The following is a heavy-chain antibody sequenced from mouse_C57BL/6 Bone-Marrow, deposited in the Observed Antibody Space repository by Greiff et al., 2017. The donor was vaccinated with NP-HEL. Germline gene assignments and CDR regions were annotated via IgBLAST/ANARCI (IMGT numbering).Heavy chain of an antibody. CDR2: ISSGGSYT. D-gene: IGHD1-1*01. V-gene: IGHV5-6*01. CDR3: ARPGYYGPDY. J-gene: IGHJ2*01. CDR1: GFTFSSYG. Sequence: EVKVVEPGGDLVKPGGSLKLSCAASGFTFSSYGMPWVRQTPDQRLEWVATISSGGSYTYYKESVKGRFTISRDNAKNTLYLQRTSLKSEDTAMYYCARPGYYGPDYWGQGTTLTVSS.